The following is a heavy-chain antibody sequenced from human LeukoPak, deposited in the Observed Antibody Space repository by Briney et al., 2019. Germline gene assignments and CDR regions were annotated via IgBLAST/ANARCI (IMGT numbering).Heavy chain of an antibody. CDR3: AREGSYGVNDY. Sequence: GGSLRLSCAASGLTVSSNYMSWVRQAPGKGLEWVSVIYSGGSTYYADSVKGRFTISRDNSKNTLYLQMNSLRAEDTAVYYCAREGSYGVNDYWGQGTLVTVSS. D-gene: IGHD5-18*01. J-gene: IGHJ4*02. V-gene: IGHV3-53*01. CDR1: GLTVSSNY. CDR2: IYSGGST.